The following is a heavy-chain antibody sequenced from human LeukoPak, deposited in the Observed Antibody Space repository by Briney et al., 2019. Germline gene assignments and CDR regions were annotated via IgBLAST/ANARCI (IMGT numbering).Heavy chain of an antibody. J-gene: IGHJ4*02. CDR3: ARLGPGVVTPDDY. V-gene: IGHV4-30-2*01. CDR2: IYHSGST. D-gene: IGHD3-3*01. CDR1: GGSISSGGYY. Sequence: SQTLSLTCTVSGGSISSGGYYWSWIRQPPGKGLEWIGYIYHSGSTYYNPSLKSRVTISVDRSKNQFSLKLSSVTAADTAVYYCARLGPGVVTPDDYWGQGTLVTVSS.